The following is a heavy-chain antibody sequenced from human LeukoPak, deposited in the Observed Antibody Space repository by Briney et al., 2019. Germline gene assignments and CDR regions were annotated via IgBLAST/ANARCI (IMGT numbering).Heavy chain of an antibody. J-gene: IGHJ6*02. CDR2: IIPILGIA. D-gene: IGHD1-26*01. CDR3: ARANLSGGSPGELYYYYYYGMDV. Sequence: GSSVKISCKASGGTFSSYAISWVRQAPGQGLEWMGRIIPILGIANYAQKFQGRVTITADKSTSTAYMELSSLRSEDTAVYYCARANLSGGSPGELYYYYYYGMDVWGQGTTVTVSS. CDR1: GGTFSSYA. V-gene: IGHV1-69*04.